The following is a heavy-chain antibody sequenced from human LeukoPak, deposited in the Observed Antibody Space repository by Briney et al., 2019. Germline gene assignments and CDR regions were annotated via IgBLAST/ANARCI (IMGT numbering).Heavy chain of an antibody. J-gene: IGHJ4*02. D-gene: IGHD6-25*01. CDR1: GFSISSSSYY. Sequence: SETLSLTCTVSGFSISSSSYYWGWIRQPPGKGLEWIGSIHYSGSTYYNPSLKSRVTISVDTSKNQFSLKLSSVTAADTAVYYYAGIGPAANVDYWGQGTLVTVSS. CDR2: IHYSGST. CDR3: AGIGPAANVDY. V-gene: IGHV4-39*01.